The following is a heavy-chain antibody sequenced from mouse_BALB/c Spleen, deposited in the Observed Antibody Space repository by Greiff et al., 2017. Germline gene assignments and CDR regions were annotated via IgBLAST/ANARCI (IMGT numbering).Heavy chain of an antibody. J-gene: IGHJ3*01. CDR3: AKERGNYAWFAY. Sequence: VQRVESGPSLVQPSQSLSITCTVSGFSLTSYGVHWVRQSPGKGLEWLGVIWRGGSTDYNAAFMSRLSITKDNSKSQVFFKMNSLQADDTAIYYCAKERGNYAWFAYWGQGTLVTVSA. D-gene: IGHD2-1*01. CDR2: IWRGGST. CDR1: GFSLTSYG. V-gene: IGHV2-5-1*01.